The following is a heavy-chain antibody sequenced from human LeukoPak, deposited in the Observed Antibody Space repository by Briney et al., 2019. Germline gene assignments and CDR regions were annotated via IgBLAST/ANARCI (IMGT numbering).Heavy chain of an antibody. CDR3: ARGEYCSSTSCYPFDY. CDR2: IYYSGST. J-gene: IGHJ4*02. CDR1: GGSISSYY. D-gene: IGHD2-2*01. Sequence: PSETLSLTCTVSGGSISSYYWSWIRQPPGKGLEWIGYIYYSGSTNYNPSLKSRVTISVDTSKNQFSLKLSSVTAADTAVYYCARGEYCSSTSCYPFDYWGQGTLVTVSS. V-gene: IGHV4-59*08.